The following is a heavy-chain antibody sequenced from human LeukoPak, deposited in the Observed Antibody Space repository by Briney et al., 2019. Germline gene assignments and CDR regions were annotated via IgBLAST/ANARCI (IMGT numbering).Heavy chain of an antibody. D-gene: IGHD2-8*01. J-gene: IGHJ4*02. CDR3: ARVRSSNGDSYYFDY. V-gene: IGHV4-39*07. Sequence: PSETLSLTCTVSGGSISSRSYYWGWIRQPPGKGLEWIGYIYPSGNTYYNPSLKSRVTISLDKSKNQFSLNLTSVTAADTAVYYCARVRSSNGDSYYFDYWGQGALVTVSS. CDR2: IYPSGNT. CDR1: GGSISSRSYY.